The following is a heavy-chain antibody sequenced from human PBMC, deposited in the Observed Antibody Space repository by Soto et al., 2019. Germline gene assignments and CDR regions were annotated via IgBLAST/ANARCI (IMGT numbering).Heavy chain of an antibody. Sequence: SETLSLTCTVSGGSISSYYWSWIRQPPGKGLEWIGYIYYSGSTNYNPSLKSRVTISVDASKNQFSLKLSSVTAADTAVYYCARVVAATGFDYWGPGTLVTVSS. J-gene: IGHJ4*02. CDR3: ARVVAATGFDY. D-gene: IGHD2-15*01. CDR2: IYYSGST. V-gene: IGHV4-59*01. CDR1: GGSISSYY.